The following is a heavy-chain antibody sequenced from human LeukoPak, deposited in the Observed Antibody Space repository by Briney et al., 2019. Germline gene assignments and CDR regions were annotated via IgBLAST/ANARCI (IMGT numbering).Heavy chain of an antibody. D-gene: IGHD2-21*01. CDR2: VNPDSGGT. V-gene: IGHV1-2*02. CDR3: ARVRGCIWGPYCYYYYMDV. CDR1: GYTFTGYY. Sequence: ASVKVSCKASGYTFTGYYMHWVRQAPGQGLEWMGWVNPDSGGTNCAQKFQGRVTMTRDTSITTAYMELSRLRSDDTAVYYCARVRGCIWGPYCYYYYMDVWGKGTTVTVSS. J-gene: IGHJ6*03.